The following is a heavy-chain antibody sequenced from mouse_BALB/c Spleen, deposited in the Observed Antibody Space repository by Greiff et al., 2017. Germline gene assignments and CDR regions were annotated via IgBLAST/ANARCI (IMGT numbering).Heavy chain of an antibody. J-gene: IGHJ3*01. CDR1: GYTFTIYW. Sequence: LQQPGSELVRPGASVKLSCKASGYTFTIYWMHWVKQRPGQGLEWIGNIYPGSGSTNYDEKFKSKATLTVDTSSSTAYMQLSSLTSEDFAVYYCAREAYGWFAYWGQGTLVTVSA. CDR3: AREAYGWFAY. D-gene: IGHD1-1*02. CDR2: IYPGSGST. V-gene: IGHV1S22*01.